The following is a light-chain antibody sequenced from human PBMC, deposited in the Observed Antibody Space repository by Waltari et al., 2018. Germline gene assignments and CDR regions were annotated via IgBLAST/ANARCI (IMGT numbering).Light chain of an antibody. CDR2: DAS. CDR1: QSVSRT. Sequence: EIVLTQSPGSLSLSPGERATLSCRASQSVSRTLAWYQQKPRQAPRLLIDDASSRATSIPDRIRSSWARTDFSLTISRLEPEDFAVYYCQKYGTLPATFGQGTKVEIK. CDR3: QKYGTLPAT. J-gene: IGKJ1*01. V-gene: IGKV3-20*01.